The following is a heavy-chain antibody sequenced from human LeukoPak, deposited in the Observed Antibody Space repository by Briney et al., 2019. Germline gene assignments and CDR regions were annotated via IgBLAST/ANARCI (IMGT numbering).Heavy chain of an antibody. CDR3: ARYSGNYGLDY. V-gene: IGHV3-30*02. J-gene: IGHJ4*02. D-gene: IGHD4-17*01. CDR2: IRYDGSSK. CDR1: GFTFSNYV. Sequence: QPGGSLRLSCAASGFTFSNYVIHWVRQAPGKGLEWVSLIRYDGSSKYYADSVRGRFTISRDNSKNTLYLLMNSLRAEDTAVYYCARYSGNYGLDYWGQGTLVTVSS.